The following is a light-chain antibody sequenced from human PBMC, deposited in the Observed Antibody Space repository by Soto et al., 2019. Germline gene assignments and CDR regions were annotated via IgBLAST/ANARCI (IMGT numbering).Light chain of an antibody. CDR2: RNN. Sequence: SVLTQPPSPSGTPGQRVTISCSESSSNIGTNFVYWYEQLPAEAPNLLIYRNNQRPSGGPDRFSGSKSGTSASLAISGLRSEDEADYYCAAWDDTLSALFGTGTKVTVL. CDR1: SSNIGTNF. V-gene: IGLV1-47*01. CDR3: AAWDDTLSAL. J-gene: IGLJ1*01.